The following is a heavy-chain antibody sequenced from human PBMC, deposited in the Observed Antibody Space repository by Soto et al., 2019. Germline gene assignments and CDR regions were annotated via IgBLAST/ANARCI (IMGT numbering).Heavy chain of an antibody. CDR3: ARDQISAMVRGFWFDP. J-gene: IGHJ5*02. CDR2: IYYSGST. Sequence: SETLSLTCTVSGGSISSYYWSWIRQPPGKGLEWIGYIYYSGSTNYNPSLKSRVTISVDTSKNQFSLKLSSVTAADTAVYYCARDQISAMVRGFWFDPWGHGTLVTVS. CDR1: GGSISSYY. D-gene: IGHD3-10*01. V-gene: IGHV4-59*01.